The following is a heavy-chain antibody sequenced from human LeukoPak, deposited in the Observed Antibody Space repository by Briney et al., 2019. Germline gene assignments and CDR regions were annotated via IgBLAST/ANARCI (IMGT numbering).Heavy chain of an antibody. D-gene: IGHD6-6*01. CDR2: ISSTSSTV. Sequence: GSLRLSCAVSGFTFSSYSMTWVRQAPGKGLEWVSYISSTSSTVYYADSVKGRFTISRDNVKSSLYLQMNSLRAEDTAVYYCARGRDSSSSYPGYWGQGTLVTVSS. V-gene: IGHV3-48*01. CDR3: ARGRDSSSSYPGY. CDR1: GFTFSSYS. J-gene: IGHJ4*02.